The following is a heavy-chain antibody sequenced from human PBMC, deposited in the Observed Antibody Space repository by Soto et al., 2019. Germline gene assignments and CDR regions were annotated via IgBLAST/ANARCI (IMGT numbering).Heavy chain of an antibody. CDR2: MNPNSGST. Sequence: ASVKVSCKASGYTFTSYDINWVRQATGQGLEWMGWMNPNSGSTGYAQKFQGRVTMTRNTSISTAYMELSSLRSEDTAVYYCARVLDILTGYYLGYWGQGTLVTVS. CDR3: ARVLDILTGYYLGY. V-gene: IGHV1-8*01. J-gene: IGHJ4*02. CDR1: GYTFTSYD. D-gene: IGHD3-9*01.